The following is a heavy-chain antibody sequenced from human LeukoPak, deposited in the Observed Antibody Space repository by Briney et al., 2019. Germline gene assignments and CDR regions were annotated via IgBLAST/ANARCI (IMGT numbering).Heavy chain of an antibody. CDR3: ARGAGWSIAARPNPVY. V-gene: IGHV4-38-2*01. Sequence: SETLSLTCAVSGYSISSGYYWGWIRQPPRKGLEWIGHIYRSGSTNYNPSLKSRVTMSVDTSKNQFSLKLSSVTAADTAVYYCARGAGWSIAARPNPVYWGQGTLVTVPS. CDR2: IYRSGST. CDR1: GYSISSGYY. D-gene: IGHD6-6*01. J-gene: IGHJ4*02.